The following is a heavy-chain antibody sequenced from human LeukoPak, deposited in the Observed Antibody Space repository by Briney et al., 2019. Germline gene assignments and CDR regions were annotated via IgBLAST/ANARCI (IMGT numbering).Heavy chain of an antibody. D-gene: IGHD3-10*01. J-gene: IGHJ6*03. V-gene: IGHV4-39*01. CDR2: IYYSGST. CDR1: GGSISSSSYY. Sequence: SETLSLTCTVSGGSISSSSYYWGWIRQPPGKGLEWIGSIYYSGSTYYNPSLKSRVTISVDTSKNQFSLKLSSVTAADTAVYYCARHAGRGSYYHYYMDVWGKGTTVTVSS. CDR3: ARHAGRGSYYHYYMDV.